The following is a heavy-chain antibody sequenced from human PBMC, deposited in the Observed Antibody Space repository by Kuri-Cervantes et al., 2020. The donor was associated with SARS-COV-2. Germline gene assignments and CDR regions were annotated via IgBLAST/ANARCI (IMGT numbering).Heavy chain of an antibody. CDR2: IWYDGENE. D-gene: IGHD3-16*01. CDR3: ARGAANYYYMDV. V-gene: IGHV3-33*08. Sequence: LKISCVASGFTFSNYFIHWVRQAPGKGLEWVAVIWYDGENEYYAGSVKGRFTISRDNSKNTASLHMNSLRAEDTAMYYCARGAANYYYMDVWGKGTTVTVSS. J-gene: IGHJ6*03. CDR1: GFTFSNYF.